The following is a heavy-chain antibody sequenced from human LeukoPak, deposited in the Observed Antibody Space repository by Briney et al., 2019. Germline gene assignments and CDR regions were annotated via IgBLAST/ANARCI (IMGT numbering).Heavy chain of an antibody. Sequence: ASVKVSCKASGYTFTSYDINWVRQATGQGLEWMGWMNPNSGNTGYAQKFQGRVNMARNTSISTAYMELSSLRSEDTAVYYCARATRGYCSGGSCPRAAFDIWGQGTMVTVSS. J-gene: IGHJ3*02. CDR2: MNPNSGNT. D-gene: IGHD2-15*01. V-gene: IGHV1-8*01. CDR3: ARATRGYCSGGSCPRAAFDI. CDR1: GYTFTSYD.